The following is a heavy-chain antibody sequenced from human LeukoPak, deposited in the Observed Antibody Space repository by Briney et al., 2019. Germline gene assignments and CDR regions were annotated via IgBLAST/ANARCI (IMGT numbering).Heavy chain of an antibody. D-gene: IGHD3-22*01. Sequence: SVKVSCKASGGTFSSYAISWVRQAPGQGLEWMGGIIPIFGTANYAQKFQGRVTITTDGSTSTAYMELSSLRSEDTAVYYCAREGGDSSGYYLNYFDYWGQGTLVTVSS. CDR1: GGTFSSYA. J-gene: IGHJ4*02. V-gene: IGHV1-69*05. CDR3: AREGGDSSGYYLNYFDY. CDR2: IIPIFGTA.